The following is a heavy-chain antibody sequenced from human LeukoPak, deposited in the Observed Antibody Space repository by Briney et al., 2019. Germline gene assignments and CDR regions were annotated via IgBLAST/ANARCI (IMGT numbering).Heavy chain of an antibody. J-gene: IGHJ3*02. V-gene: IGHV4-4*02. Sequence: PSETLSLTCAVSGGSISSSNWWCWVRQPPGKRLEWIGYIFYSGSTNYNSSLKNRVTISVDTSKNEFSLKRSSVPAEDTGVYYCERALGAFDIWGQGTMVTVSS. CDR3: ERALGAFDI. CDR1: GGSISSSNW. CDR2: IFYSGST.